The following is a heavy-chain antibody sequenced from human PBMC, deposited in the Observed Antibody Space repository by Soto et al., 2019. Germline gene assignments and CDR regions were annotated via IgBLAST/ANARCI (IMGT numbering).Heavy chain of an antibody. Sequence: PSETLSLTCAVYGGSFSGYYWSWIRQPPGKGLEWIGEINHSGSTNYNPSLKSRVTISVDTSKNQFSLKLSSVTAADTAVYYCARGLGKDIVVVPAAMSAFDYWGQGTLVTVSS. CDR2: INHSGST. CDR3: ARGLGKDIVVVPAAMSAFDY. J-gene: IGHJ4*02. V-gene: IGHV4-34*01. D-gene: IGHD2-2*01. CDR1: GGSFSGYY.